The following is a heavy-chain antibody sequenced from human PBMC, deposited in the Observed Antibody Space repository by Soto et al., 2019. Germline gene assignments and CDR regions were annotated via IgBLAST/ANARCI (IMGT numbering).Heavy chain of an antibody. CDR3: AKDAHYCSGGSCYYYYGMDV. V-gene: IGHV3-30*18. Sequence: LRLSCAASGFTFSSYGMHWVRQAPGKGLEWVAVISYDGSNKYYADSVKGRFTISRDNSKNTLYLQMNSLRAEDTAVYYCAKDAHYCSGGSCYYYYGMDVWGQGTTVTVSS. CDR2: ISYDGSNK. CDR1: GFTFSSYG. J-gene: IGHJ6*02. D-gene: IGHD2-15*01.